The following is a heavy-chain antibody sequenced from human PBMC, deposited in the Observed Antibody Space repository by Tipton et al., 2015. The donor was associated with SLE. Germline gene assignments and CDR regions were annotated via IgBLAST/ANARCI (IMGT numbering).Heavy chain of an antibody. CDR1: GGSITSPHYF. V-gene: IGHV4-30-4*08. J-gene: IGHJ3*02. CDR2: ISPSGNP. Sequence: TLSLTCTVSGGSITSPHYFLSWVRQLPGQGLEWIGFISPSGNPYNNPSLKSRVTISIDTSENQFSLKLTSMTAAGPALNYCAGGGVATIVGYAFEIWGQGTMVTVSS. D-gene: IGHD2-21*01. CDR3: AGGGVATIVGYAFEI.